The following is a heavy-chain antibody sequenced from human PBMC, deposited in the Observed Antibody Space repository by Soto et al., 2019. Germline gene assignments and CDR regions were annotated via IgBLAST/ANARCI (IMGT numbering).Heavy chain of an antibody. J-gene: IGHJ3*02. V-gene: IGHV3-23*01. CDR2: ISGSGGST. D-gene: IGHD3-10*01. CDR1: GFTFSSYA. CDR3: AKARYYGSGSYSWAFDI. Sequence: GGSLRLSCAASGFTFSSYAMSWVRQAPGNGLEWVSAISGSGGSTYYADSVKGRFTISRDNSKNTLYLQMNSLRAEDTAVYYCAKARYYGSGSYSWAFDIWGQGTMVTVSS.